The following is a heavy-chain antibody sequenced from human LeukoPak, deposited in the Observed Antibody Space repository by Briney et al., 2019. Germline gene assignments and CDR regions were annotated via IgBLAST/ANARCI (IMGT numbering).Heavy chain of an antibody. Sequence: GASVKVSCKASGYTFTSYYMHWVRQAPGQGLEWMGIINPSGGSTSYAQKFQGRVTMTRDMSTGTVYMELSSLRSEDTAVYYCARGYCTNGVCYTLVYFDYWGQGTLVTVSS. CDR2: INPSGGST. CDR1: GYTFTSYY. CDR3: ARGYCTNGVCYTLVYFDY. J-gene: IGHJ4*02. V-gene: IGHV1-46*01. D-gene: IGHD2-8*01.